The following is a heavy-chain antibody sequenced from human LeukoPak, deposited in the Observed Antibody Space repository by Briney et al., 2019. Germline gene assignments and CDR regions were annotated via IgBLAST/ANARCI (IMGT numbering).Heavy chain of an antibody. CDR3: ARAPVYDFWSGYGDY. Sequence: ASVKVSCKASGGTFSSYAISWVRQAPGQGPEWMGGIIPIFGTANYAQKFQGRVTITADESTSTAYMELSSLRSEDTAVYYCARAPVYDFWSGYGDYWGQGTLVTVSS. V-gene: IGHV1-69*13. CDR2: IIPIFGTA. J-gene: IGHJ4*02. D-gene: IGHD3-3*01. CDR1: GGTFSSYA.